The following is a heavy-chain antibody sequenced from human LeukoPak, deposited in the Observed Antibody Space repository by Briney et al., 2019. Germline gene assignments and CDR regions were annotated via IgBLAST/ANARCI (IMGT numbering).Heavy chain of an antibody. J-gene: IGHJ3*02. Sequence: SETLSLTCAVYGGSFSGYYWSWIRRPPGKGLERIGEINHSGSTNYNPSLKSRVTISVDTSKNQFSLKLSSVTAADTAVYYCARGRGTIFGVFSRKGSAFDIWGQGTMVTVSS. CDR1: GGSFSGYY. D-gene: IGHD3-3*01. CDR3: ARGRGTIFGVFSRKGSAFDI. V-gene: IGHV4-34*01. CDR2: INHSGST.